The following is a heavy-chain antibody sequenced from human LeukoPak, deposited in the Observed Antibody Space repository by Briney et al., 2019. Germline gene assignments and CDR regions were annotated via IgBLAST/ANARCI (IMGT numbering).Heavy chain of an antibody. J-gene: IGHJ4*02. Sequence: SETLSLTCTASGGSISSYYWSWIRQPPGKGLEWIGYIYYSGSTNYNPSLKSRVTISVDTSKNQFSLKLSSVTAADTAVYYCARRLWFGELDYWGQGTLVTVSS. V-gene: IGHV4-59*08. CDR1: GGSISSYY. D-gene: IGHD3-10*01. CDR3: ARRLWFGELDY. CDR2: IYYSGST.